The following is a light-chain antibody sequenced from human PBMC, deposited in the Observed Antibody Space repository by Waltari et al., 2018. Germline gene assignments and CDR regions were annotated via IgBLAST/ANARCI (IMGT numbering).Light chain of an antibody. CDR2: DDE. V-gene: IGLV3-21*02. CDR3: QVWERSRDHYV. CDR1: NIGSMK. J-gene: IGLJ1*01. Sequence: SYVVTQPPSVSVAPGQTAKITCGGNNIGSMKVHWYQQRPAQAPVLVVYDDEDRPSGIPERVSGYNSGNAAALTISRVEAGDEADYYCQVWERSRDHYVFGSGTKVTVL.